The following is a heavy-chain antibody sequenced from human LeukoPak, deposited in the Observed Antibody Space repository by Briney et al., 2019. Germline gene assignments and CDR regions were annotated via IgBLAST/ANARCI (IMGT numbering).Heavy chain of an antibody. CDR1: GFTFSSYG. Sequence: GGSLRLSCAASGFTFSSYGMHWVRQAPGKGLEWVAVISYDGSNKYYADSVKGRFTISRDNSKNTLYLQMNSLRAEDTAVYYCAKGKGYCSSTSCCGYSGLFDYWGQGTLVTVSS. J-gene: IGHJ4*02. D-gene: IGHD2-2*01. V-gene: IGHV3-30*18. CDR3: AKGKGYCSSTSCCGYSGLFDY. CDR2: ISYDGSNK.